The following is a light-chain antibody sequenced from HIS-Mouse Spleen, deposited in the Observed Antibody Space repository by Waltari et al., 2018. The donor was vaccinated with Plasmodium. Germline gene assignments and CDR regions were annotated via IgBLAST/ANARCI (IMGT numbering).Light chain of an antibody. J-gene: IGLJ2*01. V-gene: IGLV2-11*01. CDR2: DFS. Sequence: QSALTQPRSVSGSPGQSVTISCTGTSRDVGGYNYFPWYQQHPGKAPKLMIYDFSKRPSGVPDRFSGSKSGNTASLTISGLQAEDEADYYCCSYAGSYTLVFGGGTKLTVL. CDR3: CSYAGSYTLV. CDR1: SRDVGGYNY.